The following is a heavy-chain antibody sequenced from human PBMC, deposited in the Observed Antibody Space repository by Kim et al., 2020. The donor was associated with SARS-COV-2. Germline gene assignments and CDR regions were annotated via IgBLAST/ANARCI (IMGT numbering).Heavy chain of an antibody. V-gene: IGHV4-30-4*08. Sequence: SETLSLTCTVSGGSMSSGDSYWIWIRQPPGKGLEWIGYIYYSGRTYYNPSLKSRVTISVDTSKNQFSLKLGSVTAADTAVYYCARQKGVQLPSPNWGQGT. CDR3: ARQKGVQLPSPN. J-gene: IGHJ4*02. D-gene: IGHD1-1*01. CDR1: GGSMSSGDSY. CDR2: IYYSGRT.